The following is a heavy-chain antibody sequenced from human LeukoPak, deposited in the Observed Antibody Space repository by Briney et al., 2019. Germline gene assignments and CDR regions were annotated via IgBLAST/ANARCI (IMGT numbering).Heavy chain of an antibody. CDR2: IYYSGST. V-gene: IGHV4-39*01. CDR3: ARYCSSTSCPAYYYYGMDV. D-gene: IGHD2-2*01. CDR1: GGSISSSSYY. Sequence: PSETLSLTCTVSGGSISSSSYYWGWIRQPAGKGLEWIGSIYYSGSTYYNPSLKSRVTISVDTSKNQFSLKLSSVTAADTAVYYCARYCSSTSCPAYYYYGMDVWGQGTTVTVSS. J-gene: IGHJ6*02.